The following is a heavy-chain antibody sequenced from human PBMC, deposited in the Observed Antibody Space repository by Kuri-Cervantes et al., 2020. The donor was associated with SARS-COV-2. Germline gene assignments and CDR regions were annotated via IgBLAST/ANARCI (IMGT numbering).Heavy chain of an antibody. V-gene: IGHV3-21*01. CDR3: ARARTIAAHPENWFDP. D-gene: IGHD6-6*01. CDR2: ISSSSSYI. J-gene: IGHJ5*02. Sequence: LSLTCAASGITFSSYSMNWVRQAPGKGLEWVSSISSSSSYIYYADSVKGRFTISRDNAKNSLYLQMNSLRAEDTAVYYCARARTIAAHPENWFDPWGQGTLVTDSS. CDR1: GITFSSYS.